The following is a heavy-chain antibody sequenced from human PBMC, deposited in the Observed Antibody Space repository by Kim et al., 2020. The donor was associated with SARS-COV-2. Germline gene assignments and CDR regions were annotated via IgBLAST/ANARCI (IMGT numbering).Heavy chain of an antibody. Sequence: RTHSHPSLNSRVTISVDTSKNQFSLKLSSVTAADTAVYYCASSNPFDYWGQGTLVTVSS. V-gene: IGHV4-39*01. CDR3: ASSNPFDY. CDR2: RT. J-gene: IGHJ4*02.